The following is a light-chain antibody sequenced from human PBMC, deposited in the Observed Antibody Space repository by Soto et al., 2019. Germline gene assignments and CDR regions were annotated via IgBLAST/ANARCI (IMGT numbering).Light chain of an antibody. Sequence: QSVLTQPPSASGTPGQRVTISCSGSSSNIGSNYVYWYQQLPGTAPKLLIYRNNQRPSGVPDRFSGPKSGTSASLAISGLRSEDEADYYCAAWDDSLGGVFGTGTKVTVL. CDR1: SSNIGSNY. J-gene: IGLJ1*01. CDR2: RNN. CDR3: AAWDDSLGGV. V-gene: IGLV1-47*01.